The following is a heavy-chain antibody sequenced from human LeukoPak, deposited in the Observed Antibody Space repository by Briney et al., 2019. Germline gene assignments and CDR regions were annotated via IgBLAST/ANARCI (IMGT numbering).Heavy chain of an antibody. Sequence: GASVKVSCKASGYTFTSYAMHWVRQPPGQRLEWMGWINAGNGNTKYSQKFQGRVTITRDTSASTAYMELSSLRSEDTAVYYCARDQDPYYDFWSALKGSAFDIWGQGTMVTVSS. V-gene: IGHV1-3*01. CDR1: GYTFTSYA. CDR2: INAGNGNT. D-gene: IGHD3-3*01. J-gene: IGHJ3*02. CDR3: ARDQDPYYDFWSALKGSAFDI.